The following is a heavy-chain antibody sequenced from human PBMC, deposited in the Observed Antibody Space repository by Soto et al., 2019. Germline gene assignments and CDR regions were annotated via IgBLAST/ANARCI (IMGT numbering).Heavy chain of an antibody. CDR3: AGSIVVVTALDY. CDR1: GYTFTTYA. J-gene: IGHJ4*02. CDR2: INAGNGNT. D-gene: IGHD2-21*02. Sequence: QVQLVQSGAEEKKPGASVKVSCKASGYTFTTYAMHLVRQAPGQRLEWMGWINAGNGNTKYSQKFQGRVTITRDTSASTAYMELSSLRSEDTAVYYCAGSIVVVTALDYWGQGTLVTVSS. V-gene: IGHV1-3*05.